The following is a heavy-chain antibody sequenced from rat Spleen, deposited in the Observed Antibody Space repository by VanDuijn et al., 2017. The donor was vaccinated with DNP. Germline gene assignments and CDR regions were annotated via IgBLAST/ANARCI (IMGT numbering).Heavy chain of an antibody. Sequence: EVQLVESGGGLVQPGNSLKLSCAASGFTFSDYAMAWVRQSPKKGLEWVATIIYDGSSTYYRDSVKGRFTISRDNAKSTLYLQMDSLRSEDTATYYCARHSTTVSPYWYFDFWGPGTMVTVSS. D-gene: IGHD1-1*01. CDR3: ARHSTTVSPYWYFDF. J-gene: IGHJ1*01. V-gene: IGHV5-17*01. CDR1: GFTFSDYA. CDR2: IIYDGSST.